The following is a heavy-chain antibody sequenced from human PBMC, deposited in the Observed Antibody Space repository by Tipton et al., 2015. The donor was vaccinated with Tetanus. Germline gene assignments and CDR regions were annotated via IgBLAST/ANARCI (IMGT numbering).Heavy chain of an antibody. D-gene: IGHD6-6*01. Sequence: QLVQSGGEVKKPGESLKISCKASGYIFTNYWIAWVRQMPGKGLEYMGIIFPSDCETRYNPTFRGQATMSVDKATNTAYLQWSSLVASDSAVYYCARHGSIGARQNRFDAWCQGTPVTVSS. CDR2: IFPSDCET. J-gene: IGHJ5*02. CDR1: GYIFTNYW. V-gene: IGHV5-51*01. CDR3: ARHGSIGARQNRFDA.